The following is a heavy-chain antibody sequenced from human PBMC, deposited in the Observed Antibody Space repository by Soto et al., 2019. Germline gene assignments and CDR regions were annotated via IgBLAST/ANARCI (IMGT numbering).Heavy chain of an antibody. D-gene: IGHD3-3*01. CDR2: ISSSSSTI. J-gene: IGHJ4*02. Sequence: GGSLRLSCAASGFTFSSYSMNWVRQAPGKGLEWVSYISSSSSTIYYADSVKGRFTISRDNAKNSLYLQMNSLRAEDTAVYYCAREGFLEWLHIGFDYWGQGTLVTVSS. CDR1: GFTFSSYS. CDR3: AREGFLEWLHIGFDY. V-gene: IGHV3-48*01.